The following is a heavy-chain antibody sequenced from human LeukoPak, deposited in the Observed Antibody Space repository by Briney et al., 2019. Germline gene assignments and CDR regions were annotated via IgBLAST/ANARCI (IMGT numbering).Heavy chain of an antibody. J-gene: IGHJ4*02. Sequence: GGSLRLSCAASGFTFSSYSMNWVRQAPGKGLEWVSSISSSSSYIYYADSVKGRFTISRDNAKNSLYLQMNSLRAEDTAVYYCATILAVAGPYDYWGQGTLVTVSS. CDR1: GFTFSSYS. CDR2: ISSSSSYI. CDR3: ATILAVAGPYDY. V-gene: IGHV3-21*01. D-gene: IGHD6-19*01.